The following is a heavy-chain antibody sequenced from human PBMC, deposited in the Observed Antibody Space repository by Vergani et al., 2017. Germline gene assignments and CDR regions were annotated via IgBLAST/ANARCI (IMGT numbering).Heavy chain of an antibody. D-gene: IGHD2-21*01. CDR3: TRHXPCGDGTSLHFDY. V-gene: IGHV5-51*01. J-gene: IGHJ4*02. CDR1: ESSFISNE. Sequence: EVMLVQSGAEVKKPGESLKISCKYSESSFISNEIAWVRQMSGKGLQWMGNINPIDSKIAYIPSFQGQAIMSLDKSITTAYLQWRSLKASDTDMYYCTRHXPCGDGTSLHFDYWGQGTQVTVSS. CDR2: INPIDSKI.